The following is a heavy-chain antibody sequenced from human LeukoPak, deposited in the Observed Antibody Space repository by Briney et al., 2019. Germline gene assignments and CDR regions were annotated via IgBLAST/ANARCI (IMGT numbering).Heavy chain of an antibody. CDR1: GYTFTGYY. CDR2: MNPNSGNT. D-gene: IGHD4-23*01. Sequence: ASVKVSCKASGYTFTGYYMHWVRQAPGQGLEWMGWMNPNSGNTGYAQKFQGRVTMTRNTSISTAYMELSSLRSEDTAVYYCARVRGLGGNSVRIDPWGQGTLVTVSS. CDR3: ARVRGLGGNSVRIDP. V-gene: IGHV1-8*02. J-gene: IGHJ5*02.